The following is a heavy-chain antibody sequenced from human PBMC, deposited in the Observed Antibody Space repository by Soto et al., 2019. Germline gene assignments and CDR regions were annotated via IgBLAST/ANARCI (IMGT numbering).Heavy chain of an antibody. CDR2: ISSSSSYI. CDR1: GFTFSSYS. Sequence: EVQLVESGGGLVKPGGSLRLSCAASGFTFSSYSMNWVRQAPGKGLEWVSSISSSSSYIYYADSVKGRFTISRDNAKNSLYLQMNSLRAEDTAVYYCASSIAARPSPTDAFDIWGQGTMVTVSS. V-gene: IGHV3-21*01. J-gene: IGHJ3*02. D-gene: IGHD6-6*01. CDR3: ASSIAARPSPTDAFDI.